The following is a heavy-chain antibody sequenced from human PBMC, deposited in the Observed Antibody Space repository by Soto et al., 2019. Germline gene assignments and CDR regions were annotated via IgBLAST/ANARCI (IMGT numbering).Heavy chain of an antibody. CDR2: INHSGST. CDR3: ARGLKLRTGSYPYYYYYGMDV. J-gene: IGHJ6*02. Sequence: PSETLSLTCAVYGGSFSGYYWSWIRQPPGKGLEWIGEINHSGSTNYNPSLKSRVTISVDTSKNQFSLKLSSVTAADTAVYYCARGLKLRTGSYPYYYYYGMDVWGQGTTVTVSS. CDR1: GGSFSGYY. D-gene: IGHD3-10*01. V-gene: IGHV4-34*01.